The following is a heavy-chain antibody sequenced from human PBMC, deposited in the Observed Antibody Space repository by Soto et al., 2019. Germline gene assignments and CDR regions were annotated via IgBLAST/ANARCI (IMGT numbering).Heavy chain of an antibody. CDR1: GGSISSSSYY. CDR3: ARHEGWSPGRPHYYYYYGMDV. V-gene: IGHV4-39*01. CDR2: IYYSGST. J-gene: IGHJ6*02. Sequence: SETLSLTCTVSGGSISSSSYYWGWIRQPPGKGLEWIGSIYYSGSTYYNPSLKSRVTISVDTSKNQFSLKLSSVTAADTAVYYCARHEGWSPGRPHYYYYYGMDVWGQGTTVTVSS. D-gene: IGHD1-26*01.